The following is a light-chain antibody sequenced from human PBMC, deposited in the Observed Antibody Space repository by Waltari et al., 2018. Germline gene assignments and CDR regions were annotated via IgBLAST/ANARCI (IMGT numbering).Light chain of an antibody. CDR3: TSYTSSHSLV. CDR2: DVS. J-gene: IGLJ1*01. V-gene: IGLV2-14*03. Sequence: QSALTQPASVSGSPGQSITISCTGTSRDVGNYDWVSWYQQHPGKAPKVVIFDVSYRPSGVSNRFSGSKSGNTASLTISGLQAEDEADYYCTSYTSSHSLVFGTGTKVTAL. CDR1: SRDVGNYDW.